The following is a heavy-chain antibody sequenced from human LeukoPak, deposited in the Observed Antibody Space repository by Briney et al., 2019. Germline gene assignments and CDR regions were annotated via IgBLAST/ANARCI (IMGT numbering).Heavy chain of an antibody. CDR3: AREHFKRSGGSCPNWFDP. CDR1: GGSISSSNW. CDR2: IYHSGST. D-gene: IGHD2-15*01. Sequence: PSGTLSLTCAVSGGSISSSNWWSWVRQPPGKGLEWIGEIYHSGSTNYNPSLKSRVTISVDKSKNQFSLKLSSVTAADTAVYCCAREHFKRSGGSCPNWFDPWGQGTLVTVSS. J-gene: IGHJ5*02. V-gene: IGHV4-4*01.